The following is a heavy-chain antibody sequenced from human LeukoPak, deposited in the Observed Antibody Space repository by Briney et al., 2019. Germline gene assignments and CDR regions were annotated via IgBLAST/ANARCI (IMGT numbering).Heavy chain of an antibody. V-gene: IGHV6-1*01. CDR1: GDNVSNDSAS. CDR3: VRAAAGGWFFQH. Sequence: SQSLSLTSAMSGDNVSNDSASWNWIRQSPSRGLEWLGRTYYRSKWYNDYALSVKSRITINPDTSKNQFSLHLNSVTPDDTAVYYCVRAAAGGWFFQHWGEGTLVTVSS. CDR2: TYYRSKWYN. J-gene: IGHJ1*01. D-gene: IGHD6-13*01.